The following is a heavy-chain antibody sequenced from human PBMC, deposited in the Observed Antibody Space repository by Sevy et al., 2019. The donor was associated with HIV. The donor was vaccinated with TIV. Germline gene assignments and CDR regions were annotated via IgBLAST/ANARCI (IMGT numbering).Heavy chain of an antibody. V-gene: IGHV3-7*01. J-gene: IGHJ4*02. Sequence: GGSLRLSCAASGFTFSSYWMTWVRQAPGKGLEWVANMRQDGSEKYYVDSVKGRFTISRDNAKNSLYLQMNSLVAEDTAVYYCARGFYGSGSRLGLGYWGQGTLVTVSS. CDR1: GFTFSSYW. CDR2: MRQDGSEK. CDR3: ARGFYGSGSRLGLGY. D-gene: IGHD3-10*01.